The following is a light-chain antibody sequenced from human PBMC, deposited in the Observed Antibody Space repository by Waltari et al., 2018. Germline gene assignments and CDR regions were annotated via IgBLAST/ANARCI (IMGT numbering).Light chain of an antibody. J-gene: IGLJ2*01. CDR3: CSYAGTYTPL. CDR2: DVT. V-gene: IGLV2-11*01. CDR1: SSDVGGYNS. Sequence: QSALTQPRSVSGSPGQSVAISCTGTSSDVGGYNSVSWYQQYPGTAPNLIIYDVTKRPPGVPDRFSGSKSGNTASLTISGLQAEDEADYYCCSYAGTYTPLFGGGTKLTVL.